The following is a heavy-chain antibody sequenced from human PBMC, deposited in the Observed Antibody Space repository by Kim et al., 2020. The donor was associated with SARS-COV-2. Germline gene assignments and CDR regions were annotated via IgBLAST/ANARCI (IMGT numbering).Heavy chain of an antibody. CDR1: GFTFDDYA. V-gene: IGHV3-43*02. CDR3: AKATTGPYGSGSYYNPFFDY. CDR2: ISGDGGST. Sequence: GGSLRLSCAASGFTFDDYAMHWVRQAPGKGLEWVSLISGDGGSTYYADSVKGRFTISRDNSKNSLYLQMNSLRTEDTALYYCAKATTGPYGSGSYYNPFFDYWGQGTLVNVSS. J-gene: IGHJ4*02. D-gene: IGHD3-10*01.